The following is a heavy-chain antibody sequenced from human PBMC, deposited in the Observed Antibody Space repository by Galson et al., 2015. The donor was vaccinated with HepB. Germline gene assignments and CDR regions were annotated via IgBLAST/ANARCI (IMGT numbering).Heavy chain of an antibody. CDR3: AKFGYSSGYYETFFDI. CDR2: ISAYNSNT. D-gene: IGHD6-19*01. J-gene: IGHJ3*02. Sequence: SVKVSCKASGYTFTSYGISWVRQAPGEGLEWMGWISAYNSNTNYAQKLQGRVTMTTDTSTSTAYMEMNSLRAEDTAVYYCAKFGYSSGYYETFFDIWGQGTLVAVSS. CDR1: GYTFTSYG. V-gene: IGHV1-18*01.